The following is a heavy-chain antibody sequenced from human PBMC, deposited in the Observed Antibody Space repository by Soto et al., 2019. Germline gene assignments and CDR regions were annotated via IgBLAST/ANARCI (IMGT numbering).Heavy chain of an antibody. Sequence: SETLSLTCTVSGGSISSSSYYWGWIRQPPGKGLEWIGSIYYSGSTYYNPSLKSRVTISVDTSKNQFSLKLSSVTAADTAVYYCARRGYYYDSSGYPSVWYWGQGTLVT. CDR3: ARRGYYYDSSGYPSVWY. D-gene: IGHD3-22*01. CDR1: GGSISSSSYY. CDR2: IYYSGST. J-gene: IGHJ4*02. V-gene: IGHV4-39*01.